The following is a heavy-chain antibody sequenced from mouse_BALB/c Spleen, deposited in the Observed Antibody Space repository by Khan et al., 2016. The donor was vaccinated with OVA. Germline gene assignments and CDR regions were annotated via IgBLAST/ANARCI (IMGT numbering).Heavy chain of an antibody. V-gene: IGHV1-77*01. Sequence: VQLQESGAELARPGASVKLSCKASGYTFSDYYINWVKQRTGQGLEWIGEISPGSGDTYYNEKFKGKATLTADKSSSTAYMQLSSLTSEASAVYCCARRNYFGYTFAYGGQGTLVTVSA. CDR3: ARRNYFGYTFAY. D-gene: IGHD1-2*01. CDR2: ISPGSGDT. J-gene: IGHJ3*01. CDR1: GYTFSDYY.